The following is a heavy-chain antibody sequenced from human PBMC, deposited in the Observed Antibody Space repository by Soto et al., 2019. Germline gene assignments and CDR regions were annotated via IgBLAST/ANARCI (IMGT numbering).Heavy chain of an antibody. CDR3: ARTNYYDSSGYWPTLPGY. Sequence: PGGSLRLSCAASGFTFSSYAMSWVRQAPGKGLEWVSAISGSGGSTYYADSVKGRFTISRDNSKNTLYLQMNSLRAEDTAVYYCARTNYYDSSGYWPTLPGYWGQGTLVTVSS. CDR2: ISGSGGST. V-gene: IGHV3-23*01. CDR1: GFTFSSYA. J-gene: IGHJ4*02. D-gene: IGHD3-22*01.